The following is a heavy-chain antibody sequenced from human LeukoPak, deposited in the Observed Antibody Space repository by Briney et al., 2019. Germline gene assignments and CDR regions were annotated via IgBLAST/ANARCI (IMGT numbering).Heavy chain of an antibody. CDR2: IYYSGST. Sequence: MTSETLSLTCTVSGGSISSSSYYWGWIRQPPGKGLEWIGSIYYSGSTYYNPSLKSRVTISVDTSKNQFSLKLSSVTAADTAVYYCARGGDSSGWFDYWGQGTLVTVSS. D-gene: IGHD6-19*01. CDR1: GGSISSSSYY. J-gene: IGHJ4*02. CDR3: ARGGDSSGWFDY. V-gene: IGHV4-39*01.